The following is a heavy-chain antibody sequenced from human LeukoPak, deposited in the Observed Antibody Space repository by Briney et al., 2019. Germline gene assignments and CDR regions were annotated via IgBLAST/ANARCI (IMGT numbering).Heavy chain of an antibody. D-gene: IGHD4-17*01. Sequence: SETLSLTCAVYGGSFSGYYWSWIRQPPGKGLEWIGEINRSGSTNYNPSLKSRVTISVDTSKNQFSLKLSSVTAADTAVYYCARGTVTINYWGQGTLVTVSS. V-gene: IGHV4-34*01. CDR3: ARGTVTINY. J-gene: IGHJ4*02. CDR2: INRSGST. CDR1: GGSFSGYY.